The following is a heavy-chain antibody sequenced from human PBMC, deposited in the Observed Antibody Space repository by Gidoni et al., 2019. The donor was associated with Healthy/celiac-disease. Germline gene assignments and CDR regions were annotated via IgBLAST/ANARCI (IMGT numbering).Heavy chain of an antibody. Sequence: QVQLVESGGGLVKPGGSLRLSCAASGFTFSDYYMSWIRQAPGKGLEWVSYISSSGSPIYYADSVKGRFTISRDNAKNSLYLQMNSLRAEDTAVYYCARDDPTSSYLYWYFDLWGRGTLVTVSS. CDR2: ISSSGSPI. V-gene: IGHV3-11*04. D-gene: IGHD1-26*01. CDR3: ARDDPTSSYLYWYFDL. CDR1: GFTFSDYY. J-gene: IGHJ2*01.